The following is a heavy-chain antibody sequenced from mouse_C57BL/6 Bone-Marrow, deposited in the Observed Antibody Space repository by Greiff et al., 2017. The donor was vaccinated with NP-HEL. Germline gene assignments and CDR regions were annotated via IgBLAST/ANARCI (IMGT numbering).Heavy chain of an antibody. CDR1: GFSLTSYG. CDR2: IWRGGST. V-gene: IGHV2-2*01. J-gene: IGHJ3*01. Sequence: VQLQRSGPGLVQPSQSLSITCTASGFSLTSYGVHWVRQSPGKGLEWLGVIWRGGSTDYNADFISRLSISKDNSKCQVFFKMNSLQADDTSIYYCARKGCGYDKAWFAYWGQGTLVTVSA. D-gene: IGHD2-2*01. CDR3: ARKGCGYDKAWFAY.